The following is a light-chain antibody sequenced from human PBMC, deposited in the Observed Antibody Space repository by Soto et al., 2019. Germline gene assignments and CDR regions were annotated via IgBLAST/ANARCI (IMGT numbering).Light chain of an antibody. CDR3: QQYNNWPPVT. CDR1: QSVSSN. V-gene: IGKV3-15*01. Sequence: EIVLTQSPGTLSLSPGESATLSCRASQSVSSNSAWYQQKPGQAPRLLIYGASTRATGIPARFSGSGSGTEFTLTISSLQSEDFAVYYCQQYNNWPPVTFGQGTKVEIK. CDR2: GAS. J-gene: IGKJ1*01.